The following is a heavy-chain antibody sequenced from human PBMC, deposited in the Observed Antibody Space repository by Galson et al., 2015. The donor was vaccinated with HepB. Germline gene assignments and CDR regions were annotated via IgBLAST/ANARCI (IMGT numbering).Heavy chain of an antibody. J-gene: IGHJ4*02. Sequence: PSLESRVTISVDTSKNQFSLSLSSVTAADTAVYYCARLLSLGWDLDSYYFDHWGQGTLVTVSS. V-gene: IGHV4-39*01. CDR3: ARLLSLGWDLDSYYFDH. D-gene: IGHD3/OR15-3a*01.